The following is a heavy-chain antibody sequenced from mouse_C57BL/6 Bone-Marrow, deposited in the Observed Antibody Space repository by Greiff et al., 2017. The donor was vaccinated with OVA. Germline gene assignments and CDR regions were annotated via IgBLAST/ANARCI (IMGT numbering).Heavy chain of an antibody. CDR3: TRRRGETWYFDY. CDR1: GYTFTSYW. V-gene: IGHV1-5*01. CDR2: IYPGNSDT. Sequence: EVQGVESGTVLARPGASVKMSCKTSGYTFTSYWMHWVKQRPGQGLEWIGAIYPGNSDTSYNQKFKGKAKLTAVTSASTAYMELSSLTNEDSAVYYGTRRRGETWYFDYWGQGTTLTVSS. J-gene: IGHJ2*01.